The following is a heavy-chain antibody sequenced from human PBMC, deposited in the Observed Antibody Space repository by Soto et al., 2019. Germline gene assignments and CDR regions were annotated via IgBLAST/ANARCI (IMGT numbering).Heavy chain of an antibody. D-gene: IGHD2-15*01. Sequence: EVQLLESGGGLVQPGGSLRLACAASGFPLSNYAMNWVRQAPGKGLKWVSGISVRGDETHYADSVKGRFIISRDNSKNVLYLQMNSLRVEDTAVYYCAKDRYSSSPGGDYHYGLDVWGRGTTVTVSS. CDR3: AKDRYSSSPGGDYHYGLDV. CDR2: ISVRGDET. J-gene: IGHJ6*02. V-gene: IGHV3-23*01. CDR1: GFPLSNYA.